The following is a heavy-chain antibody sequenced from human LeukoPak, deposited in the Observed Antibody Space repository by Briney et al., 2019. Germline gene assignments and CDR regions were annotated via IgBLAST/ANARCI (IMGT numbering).Heavy chain of an antibody. CDR2: ISSTSTYI. D-gene: IGHD3-10*01. CDR3: ARVVVPITIYDGFDY. CDR1: GFTFSSYS. J-gene: IGHJ4*02. V-gene: IGHV3-21*01. Sequence: GGSLRLSCAVSGFTFSSYSMNWVRQAPGKGLEWVSSISSTSTYIYYADSVKGRFTISRDNANGSLFLQMNSLRADDTAVYYCARVVVPITIYDGFDYWGQGTLVTVSS.